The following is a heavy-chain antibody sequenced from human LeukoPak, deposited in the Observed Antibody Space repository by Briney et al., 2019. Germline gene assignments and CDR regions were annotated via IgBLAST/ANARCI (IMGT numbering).Heavy chain of an antibody. Sequence: GESLKISCKGSGYSFTTYWIGWVRQMPGKGLEWMGIIYPGDSDTRYSPSFQGQVTISADKSITTAYLQWSSLKASDTAMYYCARRYNWNYNGMDVWGQGTMVTVSS. CDR2: IYPGDSDT. D-gene: IGHD1-20*01. J-gene: IGHJ6*02. V-gene: IGHV5-51*01. CDR3: ARRYNWNYNGMDV. CDR1: GYSFTTYW.